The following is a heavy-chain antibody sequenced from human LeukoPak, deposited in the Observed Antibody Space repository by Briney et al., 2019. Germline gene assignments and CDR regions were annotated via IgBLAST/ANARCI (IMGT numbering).Heavy chain of an antibody. CDR3: ARGMTTALFDY. CDR2: INPNSGGT. Sequence: ASVKVSCKASGYTFTGYYMHWVRQAPGQGLEWMGWINPNSGGTTYAQKFQGRVTMTRDTSISTAYMELSRLRSDDTAVYYCARGMTTALFDYWGQGTLVTVSS. J-gene: IGHJ4*02. D-gene: IGHD4-17*01. CDR1: GYTFTGYY. V-gene: IGHV1-2*02.